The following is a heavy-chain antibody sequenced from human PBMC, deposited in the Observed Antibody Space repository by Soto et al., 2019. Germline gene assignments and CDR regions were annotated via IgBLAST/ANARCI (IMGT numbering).Heavy chain of an antibody. V-gene: IGHV4-39*01. CDR3: ATHPPYGPLDH. J-gene: IGHJ4*02. D-gene: IGHD4-17*01. Sequence: SETLSLTCTFSGGSIRSSSNHLGWIRQPPGKGLEWIGNIYYSENTYYNPSLKSRVTISVDTSKNQFSLRLTSVTAADTAVYYCATHPPYGPLDHWGQGTLVTVSS. CDR1: GGSIRSSSNH. CDR2: IYYSENT.